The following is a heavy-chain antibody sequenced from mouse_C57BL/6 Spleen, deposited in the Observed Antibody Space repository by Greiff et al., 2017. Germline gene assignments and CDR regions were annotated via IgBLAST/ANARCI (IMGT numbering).Heavy chain of an antibody. V-gene: IGHV1-62-2*01. Sequence: VQLQESGAELVKPGASVKLSCKASGYTFTEYTIHWVKQRSGQGLEWIGWFYPGSGSIKYNEKFKDKATLTADKSSSTVYMELSKLTSEDSAVYFCARHEEESYSNYVLWFAYWGQGTLVTVSA. J-gene: IGHJ3*01. D-gene: IGHD2-5*01. CDR1: GYTFTEYT. CDR3: ARHEEESYSNYVLWFAY. CDR2: FYPGSGSI.